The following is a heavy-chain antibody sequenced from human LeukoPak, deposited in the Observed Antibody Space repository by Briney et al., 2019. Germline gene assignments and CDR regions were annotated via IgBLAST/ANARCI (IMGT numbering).Heavy chain of an antibody. CDR2: ILYDGSKK. V-gene: IGHV3-33*01. J-gene: IGHJ4*02. CDR1: GFTFRNYG. Sequence: PGGSLRLSRAASGFTFRNYGMRWGRQGPGKGGEWVAVILYDGSKKYYADSVKGRFTISRDNSKNTVYLQMDSLRAEDTAVYYCARGDGNNSGLYVYWGQGTLVTVSS. CDR3: ARGDGNNSGLYVY. D-gene: IGHD6-19*01.